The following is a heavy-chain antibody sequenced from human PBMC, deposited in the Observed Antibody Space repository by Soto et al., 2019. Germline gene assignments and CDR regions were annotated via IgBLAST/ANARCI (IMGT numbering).Heavy chain of an antibody. CDR3: ARDSDFWSGYSPGDY. D-gene: IGHD3-3*01. CDR1: GYTFTSYG. CDR2: ISANNGNT. V-gene: IGHV1-18*01. Sequence: QVQLVQSGAEVKKPGASVKVSCKASGYTFTSYGISWVRQAPGQGLEWMGWISANNGNTNYAQKLKGRVTMTTDTSTSTACMELRSLRSDDTAVYYCARDSDFWSGYSPGDYWGQGTLVTVSS. J-gene: IGHJ4*02.